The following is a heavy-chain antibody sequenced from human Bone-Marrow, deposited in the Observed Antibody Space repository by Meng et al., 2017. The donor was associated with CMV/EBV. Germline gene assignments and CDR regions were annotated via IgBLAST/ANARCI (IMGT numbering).Heavy chain of an antibody. J-gene: IGHJ6*02. CDR3: ARERAVGVISTTGGMDV. D-gene: IGHD2-21*01. CDR1: GVTFTSSA. CDR2: IVVGSGNT. Sequence: SVKVSCKASGVTFTSSAVQWVRQARGQRLEWIGWIVVGSGNTNYAQKFQERVTITRDMSTSTVYMELSSMRSEDTAVYYCARERAVGVISTTGGMDVWGQGTTVTVSS. V-gene: IGHV1-58*01.